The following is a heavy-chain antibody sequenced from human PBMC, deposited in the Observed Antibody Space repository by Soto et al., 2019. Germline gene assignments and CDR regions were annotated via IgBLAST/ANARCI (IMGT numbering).Heavy chain of an antibody. CDR2: MSYDGRNR. V-gene: IGHV3-30*03. CDR3: TTDSYSTMIVVRFDY. J-gene: IGHJ4*01. CDR1: GFSFSTYG. D-gene: IGHD3-22*01. Sequence: GGSLRLSCAASGFSFSTYGMHWVRQAPGKGLEWVAVMSYDGRNRYYADSVKGRFAISRDDSKNMVYLQMNSLKTEDTGIYYCTTDSYSTMIVVRFDYWGHGTLVTVSS.